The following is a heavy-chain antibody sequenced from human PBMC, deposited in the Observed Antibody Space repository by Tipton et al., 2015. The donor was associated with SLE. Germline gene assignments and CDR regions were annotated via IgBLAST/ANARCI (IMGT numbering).Heavy chain of an antibody. D-gene: IGHD4-23*01. V-gene: IGHV4-59*08. Sequence: GLVKPSETLSLTCTVSGGSISSYSWSWIRQPPGKGLEWIGYIYYSGSTNYNPSLKSRVTISVDTSKNQFSLKLSSVTAADTAVYYCASQPVVGAFDIWGQGTMVTVSS. J-gene: IGHJ3*02. CDR3: ASQPVVGAFDI. CDR2: IYYSGST. CDR1: GGSISSYS.